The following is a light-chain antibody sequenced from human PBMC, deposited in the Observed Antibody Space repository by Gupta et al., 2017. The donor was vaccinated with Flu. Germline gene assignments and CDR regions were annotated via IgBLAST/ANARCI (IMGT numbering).Light chain of an antibody. CDR1: QDISDY. J-gene: IGKJ4*01. Sequence: DVQMTQSPSSLSASVGDRVTITCRANQDISDYLNWYQQKPGQVPKVVIYDASKLQAGVPSRFSESGSGTNFIFTINNVQPEDVATYYCQQVGSLPFTFGGGTKMQIK. CDR3: QQVGSLPFT. CDR2: DAS. V-gene: IGKV1-33*01.